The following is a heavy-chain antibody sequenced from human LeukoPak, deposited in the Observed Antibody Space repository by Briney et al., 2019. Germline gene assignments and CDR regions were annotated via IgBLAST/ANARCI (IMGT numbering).Heavy chain of an antibody. V-gene: IGHV3-15*01. CDR1: GFTFSNAW. CDR2: IKSKTDGGTT. J-gene: IGHJ4*02. D-gene: IGHD3-9*01. CDR3: TTGSYYDILTGYFFWGTSPIRFAPFDY. Sequence: GGSLRLSCAASGFTFSNAWMSWVRQAPGKGLEWVGRIKSKTDGGTTDYAAPVKGRFTISRDDSKNTLYLQMNSLKTEDTAVYYCTTGSYYDILTGYFFWGTSPIRFAPFDYWGQGTLVTVSS.